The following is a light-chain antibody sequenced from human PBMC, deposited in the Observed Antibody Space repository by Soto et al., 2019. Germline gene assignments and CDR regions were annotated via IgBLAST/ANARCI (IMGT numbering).Light chain of an antibody. CDR1: QTTNTW. CDR3: QQYGTSPLT. J-gene: IGKJ4*01. Sequence: DIQMTQFPSTLSASVGDRVTITCRASQTTNTWLAWYQQKPGTAPKLLIYDASSLEGGVPSRFSARGSGTDFSLTISILDPEDFAVYYCQQYGTSPLTFCGGPKLDIK. V-gene: IGKV1-5*01. CDR2: DAS.